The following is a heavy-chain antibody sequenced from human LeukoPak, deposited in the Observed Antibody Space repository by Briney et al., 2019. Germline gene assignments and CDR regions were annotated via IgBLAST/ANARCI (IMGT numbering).Heavy chain of an antibody. CDR3: ARNLWFGESSDAFDM. V-gene: IGHV1-2*02. CDR2: INPNSGGT. CDR1: GYTFTGYY. J-gene: IGHJ3*02. Sequence: ASVKVSCKASGYTFTGYYMHWVRQAPGQGLEWMGWINPNSGGTNYAQKFQGRVTMTRDTSISTAYMEMSRLRSDDTAVYYCARNLWFGESSDAFDMWGQGTMVTVSS. D-gene: IGHD3-10*01.